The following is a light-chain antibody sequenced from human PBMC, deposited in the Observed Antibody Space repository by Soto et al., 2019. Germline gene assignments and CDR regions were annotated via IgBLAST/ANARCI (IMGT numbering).Light chain of an antibody. CDR3: QQYGSLWT. Sequence: EFVLTQSPGTLSLSPGERATLSCRASQSVTNNYLAWYQQKTGQAPRLLIYGASSRVIGIPDRFSGSGSGTDFTLPICSLEPEDFATYYCQQYGSLWTFGQGTKVEFK. J-gene: IGKJ1*01. V-gene: IGKV3-20*01. CDR2: GAS. CDR1: QSVTNNY.